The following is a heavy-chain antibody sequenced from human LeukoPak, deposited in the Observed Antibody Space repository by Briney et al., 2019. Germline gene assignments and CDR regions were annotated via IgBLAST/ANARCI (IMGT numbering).Heavy chain of an antibody. D-gene: IGHD2-21*01. Sequence: GGSLRLSCAASGFTFSSYEMNWVRQAPGKGREWVSYISSSSSYIYYADSVKGRFTISRDDAKNSLYLQMNSLRVEDTALYYCARDNGDVVAPLMDVWGKGTTVSISS. CDR2: ISSSSSYI. V-gene: IGHV3-48*03. CDR1: GFTFSSYE. J-gene: IGHJ6*04. CDR3: ARDNGDVVAPLMDV.